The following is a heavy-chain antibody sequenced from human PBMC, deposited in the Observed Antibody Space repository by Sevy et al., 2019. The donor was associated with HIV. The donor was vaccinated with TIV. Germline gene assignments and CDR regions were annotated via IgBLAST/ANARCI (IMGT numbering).Heavy chain of an antibody. J-gene: IGHJ5*01. D-gene: IGHD3-10*02. CDR3: VRHNVGVAQGS. V-gene: IGHV4-30-4*01. CDR1: GGSISSGDYY. CDR2: IYSSGST. Sequence: SENLSLTCTVSGGSISSGDYYWSWIRQPPGKGLEWIGYIYSSGSTYYSPSLKSRLTISVDRSKNQFSLILSSVTAADTAVYYCVRHNVGVAQGSWGQGTLVTVSS.